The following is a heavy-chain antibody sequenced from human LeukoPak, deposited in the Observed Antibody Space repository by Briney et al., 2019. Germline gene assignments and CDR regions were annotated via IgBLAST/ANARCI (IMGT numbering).Heavy chain of an antibody. CDR1: GYTFTGYY. CDR2: INPNSGGT. Sequence: ASVKVSCKASGYTFTGYYMHWVRQAPGQGLEWMGWINPNSGGTNYAQKFQGRVTMTTDTSTSTAYMELRSLRSDDTAVYYCARVPIYCSGGSCYFPAPDYWGQGTLVTVSS. V-gene: IGHV1-2*02. D-gene: IGHD2-15*01. CDR3: ARVPIYCSGGSCYFPAPDY. J-gene: IGHJ4*02.